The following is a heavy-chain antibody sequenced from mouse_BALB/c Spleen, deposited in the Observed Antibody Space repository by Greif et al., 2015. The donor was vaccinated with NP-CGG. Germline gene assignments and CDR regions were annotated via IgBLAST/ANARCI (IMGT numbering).Heavy chain of an antibody. CDR2: ISTYYGDA. V-gene: IGHV1S137*01. D-gene: IGHD2-4*01. Sequence: QVQLQQSGAELVRPGVSVKISCKGSGYTFTDYAMHWVKQSHAKSLEWIGVISTYYGDASYNQKFKGKATMTVDKSSSTAYMELARLTSEDSAIYYCAREESTMITTEAMDYWGQGTSVTVSS. CDR3: AREESTMITTEAMDY. CDR1: GYTFTDYA. J-gene: IGHJ4*01.